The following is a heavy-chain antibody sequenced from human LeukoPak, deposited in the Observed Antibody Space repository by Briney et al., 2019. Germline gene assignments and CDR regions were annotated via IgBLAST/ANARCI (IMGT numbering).Heavy chain of an antibody. CDR1: GFTFSSYS. J-gene: IGHJ3*02. V-gene: IGHV3-21*01. CDR2: ISISSSHI. D-gene: IGHD3-10*01. CDR3: ARVKSSGSYRGGDAFDI. Sequence: GGSLRLSCAASGFTFSSYSMNWVHQAPGKGLGWLSSISISSSHIYYAASVKGRFTISRATATNSLYLQMNSPRAEDTAVYYCARVKSSGSYRGGDAFDIWGQGTMVTVSS.